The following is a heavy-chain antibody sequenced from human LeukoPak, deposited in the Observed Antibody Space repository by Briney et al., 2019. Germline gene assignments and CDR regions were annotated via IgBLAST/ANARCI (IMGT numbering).Heavy chain of an antibody. CDR2: IIPIFGTA. J-gene: IGHJ4*02. CDR1: GGTFSSYA. Sequence: SVKVSCKASGGTFSSYAISWVRQAPGQGLEWMGRIIPIFGTANYAQKFQGRVTITTDESTSTAYMQLSSLRSEDTAVYYCARGDFHDDYGDYPFDYWGQGTLVTVSS. CDR3: ARGDFHDDYGDYPFDY. V-gene: IGHV1-69*05. D-gene: IGHD4-17*01.